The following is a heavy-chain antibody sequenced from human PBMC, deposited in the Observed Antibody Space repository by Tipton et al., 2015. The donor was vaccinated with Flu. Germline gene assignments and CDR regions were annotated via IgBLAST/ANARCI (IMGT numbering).Heavy chain of an antibody. CDR1: GGSISSYY. V-gene: IGHV4-4*07. D-gene: IGHD1-26*01. Sequence: TLSLTCTVSGGSISSYYWSWIRQPAGKGLEWIGRIYTSGSTNYNPSLKSRVTMSVDTSKNQFSLKLSSVTAADTAVYYCARDGDSGSYYYYYGMDVWGQGTTVTVSS. CDR3: ARDGDSGSYYYYYGMDV. J-gene: IGHJ6*02. CDR2: IYTSGST.